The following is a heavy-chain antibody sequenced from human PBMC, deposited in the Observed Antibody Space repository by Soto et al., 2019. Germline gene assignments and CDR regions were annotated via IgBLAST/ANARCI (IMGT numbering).Heavy chain of an antibody. Sequence: GGSLRLSCAASGFTFSSYAMHWVRQAPGKGLEWVAVISYDGSNKYYADSVKGRFTISGDNSKNTLYLQMNSLRVEDTAVYFCAGFGYDWNGWDWGPGTLVTVS. CDR2: ISYDGSNK. J-gene: IGHJ4*02. CDR3: AGFGYDWNGWD. D-gene: IGHD1-20*01. V-gene: IGHV3-30-3*01. CDR1: GFTFSSYA.